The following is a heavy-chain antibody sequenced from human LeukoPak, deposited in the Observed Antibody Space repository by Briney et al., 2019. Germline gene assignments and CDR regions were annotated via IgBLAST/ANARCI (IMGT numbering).Heavy chain of an antibody. J-gene: IGHJ3*02. Sequence: GGTLRLSCAASGFTFSNYGMSWVRQAPGKGLEWVSSISGRNGNTYYADSVKGRFTISRDNSKNTLYLQMNSLRAGDTAVYYCARRSAAKDAFDIWGQGTMVTVSS. V-gene: IGHV3-23*01. CDR3: ARRSAAKDAFDI. D-gene: IGHD6-25*01. CDR1: GFTFSNYG. CDR2: ISGRNGNT.